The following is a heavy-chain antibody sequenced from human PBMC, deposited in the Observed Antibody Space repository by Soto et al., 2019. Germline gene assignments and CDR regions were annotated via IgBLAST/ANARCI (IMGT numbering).Heavy chain of an antibody. J-gene: IGHJ3*02. D-gene: IGHD5-12*01. V-gene: IGHV3-23*01. Sequence: GGSLRLSCAASGFTFSSYAMTWVRQAPGKGLEWVSGIRGGGGTTYYADSVKGRFTISRDNSKNMLYLQMNSLRAEDAAVYYCAKDSRYSVYLRAFDIWGQGTMVTVSS. CDR2: IRGGGGTT. CDR3: AKDSRYSVYLRAFDI. CDR1: GFTFSSYA.